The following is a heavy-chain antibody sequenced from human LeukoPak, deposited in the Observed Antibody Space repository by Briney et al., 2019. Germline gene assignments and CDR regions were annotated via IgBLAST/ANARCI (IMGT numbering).Heavy chain of an antibody. D-gene: IGHD7-27*01. J-gene: IGHJ4*02. V-gene: IGHV4-61*02. CDR3: ARDNWGTIDY. CDR2: IYTSGST. Sequence: SQTLPLTCTVSGGSISSGSYYWSWIRQPAGKGLEWIGRIYTSGSTNYNPSPKSRVTISVDTSKNQFSLKLSSVTAADTAVYYCARDNWGTIDYWGQGTLVTVSS. CDR1: GGSISSGSYY.